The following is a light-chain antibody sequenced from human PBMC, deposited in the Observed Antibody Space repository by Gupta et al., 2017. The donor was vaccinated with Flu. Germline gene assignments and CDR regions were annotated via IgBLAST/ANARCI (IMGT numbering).Light chain of an antibody. CDR1: SSDVVGYNY. J-gene: IGLJ3*02. V-gene: IGLV2-8*01. CDR2: EVS. CDR3: SSSEGSNNPWV. Sequence: VTISCTGTSSDVVGYNYVSWYQQHPATAPNRMIYEVSKRPSGVPDRFSCSKSDNTASLNTSGLQTEDEADYYCSSSEGSNNPWVFGGGTKLTVL.